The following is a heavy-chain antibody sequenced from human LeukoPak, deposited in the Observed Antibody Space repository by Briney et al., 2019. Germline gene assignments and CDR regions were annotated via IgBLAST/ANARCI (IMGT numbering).Heavy chain of an antibody. Sequence: ASVKVSCKASGFTFNCYYIHWVRQAPGQGLEWMGWINPNSGGTNYAQKFQGRVTMTRDTSISTAYMELSRLRSDDTAVYYCASHYYDSSGYPNDYWGQGTLVTVSS. CDR2: INPNSGGT. J-gene: IGHJ4*02. CDR1: GFTFNCYY. D-gene: IGHD3-22*01. V-gene: IGHV1-2*02. CDR3: ASHYYDSSGYPNDY.